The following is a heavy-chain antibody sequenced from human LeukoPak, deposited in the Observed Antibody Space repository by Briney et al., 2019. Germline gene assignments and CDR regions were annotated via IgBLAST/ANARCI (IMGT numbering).Heavy chain of an antibody. J-gene: IGHJ4*02. CDR1: GGSISSYY. CDR3: ARDPDGYKFFDY. Sequence: SETLSLTCTVSGGSISSYYWSWIRQPAGKGLEWIGRIYTSGSTNYNPSLKSRVTMSLDTSKSQFSLNLSSVTAADTAVYYCARDPDGYKFFDYWGRGSPVTVSS. V-gene: IGHV4-4*07. CDR2: IYTSGST. D-gene: IGHD5-24*01.